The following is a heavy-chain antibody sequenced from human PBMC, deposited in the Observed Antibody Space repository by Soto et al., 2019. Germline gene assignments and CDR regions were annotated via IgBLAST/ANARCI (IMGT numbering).Heavy chain of an antibody. J-gene: IGHJ6*02. CDR1: GGSFSAYY. CDR2: IDHSGST. V-gene: IGHV4-34*01. Sequence: QVQLQQWGAGLLEPSETLSLTCAVYGGSFSAYYWAWIRQSPGKGLEWIGEIDHSGSTNFNPSLKSRVIISVDTYKNQFSLKLTSVTAADTAVYYCARTNRRRVLFDYYYYGMDVWGQGATVTVSS. D-gene: IGHD2-8*01. CDR3: ARTNRRRVLFDYYYYGMDV.